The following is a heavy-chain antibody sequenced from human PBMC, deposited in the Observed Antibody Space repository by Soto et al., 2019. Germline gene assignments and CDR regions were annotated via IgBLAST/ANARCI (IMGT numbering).Heavy chain of an antibody. CDR2: IIPIFGTA. CDR3: ARDAGYSSGSPGWFDP. J-gene: IGHJ5*02. D-gene: IGHD6-19*01. Sequence: GASVKVSCKASGGTFSSYAISWVRQAPGQGLEWMGGIIPIFGTANYAQKFQGRVTITADKSTSTAYMELSSLRSEDTAVYYCARDAGYSSGSPGWFDPWGQGTLVTVSS. V-gene: IGHV1-69*06. CDR1: GGTFSSYA.